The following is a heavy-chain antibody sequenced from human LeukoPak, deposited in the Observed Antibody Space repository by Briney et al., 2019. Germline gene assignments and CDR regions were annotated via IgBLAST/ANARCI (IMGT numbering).Heavy chain of an antibody. Sequence: GGSLRLSCAASGFTFSSYEMNWVRQAPGKGLEWVSYISNSVSTTYYAESVKGRFTISRDNAKNSLYLQMNSLRVEDTAVYYCARDGGYSYEIDYWGQGTLVTVSS. CDR3: ARDGGYSYEIDY. CDR1: GFTFSSYE. J-gene: IGHJ4*02. CDR2: ISNSVSTT. V-gene: IGHV3-48*03. D-gene: IGHD5-18*01.